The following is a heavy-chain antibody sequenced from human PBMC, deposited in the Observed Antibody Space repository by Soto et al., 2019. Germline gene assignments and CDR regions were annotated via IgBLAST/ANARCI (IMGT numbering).Heavy chain of an antibody. V-gene: IGHV3-64*01. J-gene: IGHJ4*02. Sequence: EVQLVESGGGLVQPGGSPRLSCAASGFTFSSYAMHWVRQAPGKGLEYVSAISSNGGSTYYANSVKGRFTISRDNSKNTLYLQMGSLRAEDMAVYXCAXXXXXXXXXXVFDYWGQGTLVTVSS. CDR3: AXXXXXXXXXXVFDY. CDR1: GFTFSSYA. CDR2: ISSNGGST.